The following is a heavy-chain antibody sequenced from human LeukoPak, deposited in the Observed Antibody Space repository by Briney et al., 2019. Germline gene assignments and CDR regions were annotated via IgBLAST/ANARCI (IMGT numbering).Heavy chain of an antibody. CDR1: GFTFSTYS. J-gene: IGHJ4*02. Sequence: GESLKISCAASGFTFSTYSMNWVRQAPGKGLEWVSYISTSSSIIYYADSVKGRFTISRDNAKNSLYLQMNSLRAEDTAFYYCATDRWGFFNYWGQGTLVTVSS. V-gene: IGHV3-48*01. D-gene: IGHD3-3*01. CDR3: ATDRWGFFNY. CDR2: ISTSSSII.